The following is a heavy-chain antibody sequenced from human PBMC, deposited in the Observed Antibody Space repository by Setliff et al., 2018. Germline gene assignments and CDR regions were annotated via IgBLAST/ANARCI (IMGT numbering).Heavy chain of an antibody. J-gene: IGHJ4*02. Sequence: ASVKVSCKASGYTFTSYDINWVRQATGQGLEWMGWMNPNSGNTSYAQKFQGRVTMTRNTSISTAYMELSSLRSEDTAVYYCARRVGSVGIQLPDYWGQGTLVTVSS. CDR3: ARRVGSVGIQLPDY. CDR2: MNPNSGNT. V-gene: IGHV1-8*02. CDR1: GYTFTSYD. D-gene: IGHD5-18*01.